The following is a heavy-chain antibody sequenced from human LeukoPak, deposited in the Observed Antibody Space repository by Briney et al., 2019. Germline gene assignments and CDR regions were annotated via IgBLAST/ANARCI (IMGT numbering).Heavy chain of an antibody. CDR1: GFTFSSYE. J-gene: IGHJ4*02. D-gene: IGHD3-22*01. CDR3: AREKPYYYDSSGQTEAGGFDY. V-gene: IGHV3-48*03. CDR2: ISSSGSTI. Sequence: PGGSLRLSCAASGFTFSSYEMNWVRQAPGKGLEWVSYISSSGSTIYYADSVKGRFTISRDNAKNSLYLQMNSLRAEDTAVYYCAREKPYYYDSSGQTEAGGFDYWGQGTLVTVSS.